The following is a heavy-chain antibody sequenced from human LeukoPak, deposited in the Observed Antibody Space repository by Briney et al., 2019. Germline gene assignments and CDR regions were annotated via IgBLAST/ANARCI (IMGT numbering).Heavy chain of an antibody. CDR2: INPNSGGT. D-gene: IGHD3-3*01. CDR1: GYTFSRYG. CDR3: ARVSIFGVVIIPHYYYGMDV. Sequence: ASAKVSCKASGYTFSRYGISWVRQAPGQGLEWMGWINPNSGGTNYAQKFQGRVTMTRDTSISTAYMELSRLRSDDTAVYYCARVSIFGVVIIPHYYYGMDVWGQGTTVTVSS. V-gene: IGHV1-2*02. J-gene: IGHJ6*02.